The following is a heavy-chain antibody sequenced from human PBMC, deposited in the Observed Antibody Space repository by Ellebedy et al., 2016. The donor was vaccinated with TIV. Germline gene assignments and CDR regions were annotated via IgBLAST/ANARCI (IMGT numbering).Heavy chain of an antibody. V-gene: IGHV4-39*07. D-gene: IGHD4-17*01. CDR3: ARDRVAVTNKFDY. J-gene: IGHJ4*02. CDR2: IHYRGSP. Sequence: MPSETLSLTCTVSGASISSGSHYWGWIRQPPGKGLAWIGSIHYRGSPYYNPSLKSRVTISVDTSKNQFSLKMSSVTAADTAMYYCARDRVAVTNKFDYWGQGTLVTVSS. CDR1: GASISSGSHY.